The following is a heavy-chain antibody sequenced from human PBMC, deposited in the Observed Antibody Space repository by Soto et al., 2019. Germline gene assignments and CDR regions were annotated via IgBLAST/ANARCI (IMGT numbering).Heavy chain of an antibody. CDR3: AKDRLLTTITTVGD. CDR1: GFIFSTYG. Sequence: QVQLVESGGGVVQPGRSLRLSCAASGFIFSTYGMHWVRRAPARGRAWLSVLSYDGNNKYYEDSVKGGFTISRDNSKNTLWLQMDSLRTEDKAVYYCAKDRLLTTITTVGDWGQGTLVTVSS. CDR2: LSYDGNNK. J-gene: IGHJ4*02. V-gene: IGHV3-30*18. D-gene: IGHD4-17*01.